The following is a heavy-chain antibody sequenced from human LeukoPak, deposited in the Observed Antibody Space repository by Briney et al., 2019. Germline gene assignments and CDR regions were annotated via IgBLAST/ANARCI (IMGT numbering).Heavy chain of an antibody. CDR1: GGSISSYY. CDR2: INHSGST. J-gene: IGHJ4*02. Sequence: PSETLSLTCTVSGGSISSYYWSWIRQPPGKGLEWIGEINHSGSTNYNPSLKSRVTISVDTSKNQFSLKLSSVTAADTAVYCCARGRYYDFWSGYPYMDYWGQGTLVTVSS. D-gene: IGHD3-3*01. CDR3: ARGRYYDFWSGYPYMDY. V-gene: IGHV4-34*01.